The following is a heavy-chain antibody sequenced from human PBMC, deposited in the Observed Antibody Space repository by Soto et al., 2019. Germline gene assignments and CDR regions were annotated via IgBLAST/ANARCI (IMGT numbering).Heavy chain of an antibody. CDR3: AKGGYSGYDHFDY. D-gene: IGHD5-12*01. J-gene: IGHJ4*02. CDR2: ISGSGGST. CDR1: GFTFSSYA. V-gene: IGHV3-23*01. Sequence: EVQLLESGGGLVQPGGSLRLSCAASGFTFSSYAMSWVRQAPGKGLEWVSAISGSGGSTYYADSVKGRFTISRDNSKNTLYLQINSLRAEDTAVYYCAKGGYSGYDHFDYWGQGTLVTVSS.